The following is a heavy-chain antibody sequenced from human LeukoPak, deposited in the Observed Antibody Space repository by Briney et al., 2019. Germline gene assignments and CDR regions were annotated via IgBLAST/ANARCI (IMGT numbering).Heavy chain of an antibody. D-gene: IGHD3-9*01. CDR3: ARDHDILIGALDY. J-gene: IGHJ4*02. CDR1: GGTFSSYA. Sequence: SVKVSCKASGGTFSSYAISWVRQAPGQGLEWMGRIIPILGIANYAQKFQGRVTITADKSTSTAYMELSSLRSEDTAVYYCARDHDILIGALDYWGQGTLVTVSS. V-gene: IGHV1-69*04. CDR2: IIPILGIA.